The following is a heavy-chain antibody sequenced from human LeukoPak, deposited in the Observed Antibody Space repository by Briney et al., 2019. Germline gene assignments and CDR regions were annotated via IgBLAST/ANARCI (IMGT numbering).Heavy chain of an antibody. CDR1: GYIFTKYD. J-gene: IGHJ4*02. D-gene: IGHD6-13*01. V-gene: IGHV1-18*01. CDR3: ARETKDGVFFDY. Sequence: ASVKVSCKTSGYIFTKYDISWVRQAPGQGPEWMGWITPYNGNAQSAPKFEGRVTMTTDTSASTAYLELRGLKSDDTAVYYCARETKDGVFFDYWGQGTLVIVSS. CDR2: ITPYNGNA.